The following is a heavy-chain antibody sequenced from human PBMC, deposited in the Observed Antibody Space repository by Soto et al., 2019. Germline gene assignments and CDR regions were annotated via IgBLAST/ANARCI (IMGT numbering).Heavy chain of an antibody. D-gene: IGHD1-20*01. Sequence: PSETLSLTCTVSGASISGHSYYWTWIRQPPGKGLEWIGSSYYSGTTYFNPSLKSRATISVDTSKNQFSLRLTSVTAADTAIYYCTRRYNWNDNYFDTWGPGALVIVSS. CDR1: GASISGHSYY. CDR2: SYYSGTT. CDR3: TRRYNWNDNYFDT. J-gene: IGHJ5*02. V-gene: IGHV4-39*01.